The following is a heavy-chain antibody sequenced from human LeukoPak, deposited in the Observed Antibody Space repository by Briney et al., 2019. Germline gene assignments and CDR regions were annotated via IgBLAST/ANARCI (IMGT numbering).Heavy chain of an antibody. Sequence: ASVKVSSKASRGTFSSYAISWVRQAPGQGLEWMGGIFPIFGTASYAQKFQGRVTSTADESTSTAYMELSSLRSENTAVYYCASRGNSTWFDPWGQGTLVTVSS. CDR2: IFPIFGTA. D-gene: IGHD4-23*01. CDR3: ASRGNSTWFDP. J-gene: IGHJ5*02. V-gene: IGHV1-69*13. CDR1: RGTFSSYA.